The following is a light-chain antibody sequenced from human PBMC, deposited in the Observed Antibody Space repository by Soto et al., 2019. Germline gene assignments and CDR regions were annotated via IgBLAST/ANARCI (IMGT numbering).Light chain of an antibody. V-gene: IGLV2-8*01. CDR3: SSYAGTKTLI. J-gene: IGLJ2*01. CDR2: EVS. Sequence: QSVLTQPPSASGSPGQSVTISCTGTITDIGTYHYVSWYQQHPGKAPKLIIYEVSERPSGVPDLFSGSKSGNTASLTVSGLQAEDEADYYCSSYAGTKTLIFGGGTKVTVL. CDR1: ITDIGTYHY.